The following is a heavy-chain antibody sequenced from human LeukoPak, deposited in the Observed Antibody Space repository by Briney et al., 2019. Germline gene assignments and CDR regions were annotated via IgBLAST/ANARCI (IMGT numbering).Heavy chain of an antibody. V-gene: IGHV1-8*01. J-gene: IGHJ5*02. CDR2: MNPNSGNT. CDR3: ARGHIGRGWFDP. Sequence: ASVKVSCKASGYTFTSYDINWVRQATGQGLEWMGWMNPNSGNTGYAQKFQGRVTMTRNTSISTAYMELSSLRSEDTAVYYCARGHIGRGWFDPWGQGTLVTVSS. D-gene: IGHD2-21*01. CDR1: GYTFTSYD.